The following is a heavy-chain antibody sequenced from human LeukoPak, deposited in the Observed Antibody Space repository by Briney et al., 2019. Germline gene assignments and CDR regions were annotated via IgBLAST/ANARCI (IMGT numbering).Heavy chain of an antibody. CDR3: ARMYDSCGYAGGDAFDI. Sequence: PSETLSLTCTVSGGSISSYYWSWIRQPPGKGLEWIGYIYYSGSTNYNPSLKSRVTISVDTSKNQFSLKLSSVTAADTAVYYCARMYDSCGYAGGDAFDIWGQGTMVAVSS. CDR1: GGSISSYY. J-gene: IGHJ3*02. V-gene: IGHV4-59*01. CDR2: IYYSGST. D-gene: IGHD3-22*01.